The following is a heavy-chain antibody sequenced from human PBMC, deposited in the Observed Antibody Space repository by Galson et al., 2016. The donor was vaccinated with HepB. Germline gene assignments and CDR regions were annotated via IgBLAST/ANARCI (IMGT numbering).Heavy chain of an antibody. D-gene: IGHD3-3*01. CDR2: MNPNTGNT. V-gene: IGHV1-8*01. CDR3: AGNLERTGDFDE. CDR1: GYTFTDYD. J-gene: IGHJ4*02. Sequence: SVKVSCKASGYTFTDYDINWVRQATGQGLEWMGWMNPNTGNTGLAQRFQGRVTLTRNTSIRTAYMELNSLRSDDTAVYYCAGNLERTGDFDEWVQGTLVTVSS.